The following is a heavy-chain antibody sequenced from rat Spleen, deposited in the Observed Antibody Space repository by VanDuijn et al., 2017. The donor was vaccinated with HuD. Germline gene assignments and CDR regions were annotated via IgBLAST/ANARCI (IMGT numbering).Heavy chain of an antibody. D-gene: IGHD1-11*01. J-gene: IGHJ2*01. CDR3: ATDNYGVYVDFDY. Sequence: EVQLVESDGALVQPGRSLKLSCAASGFTFSDYYMAWVRQAPTKGLEWVATISPGGGNTYYRDSVKGRFSITRDNAKSTLYLQMDSMRSEDTETYYCATDNYGVYVDFDYWGQGVMVTVSS. CDR1: GFTFSDYY. CDR2: ISPGGGNT. V-gene: IGHV5-25*01.